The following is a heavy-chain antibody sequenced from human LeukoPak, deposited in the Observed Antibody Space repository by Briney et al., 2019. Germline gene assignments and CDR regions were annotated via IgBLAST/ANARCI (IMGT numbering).Heavy chain of an antibody. CDR1: GGSISSSGYY. CDR3: ARAADTAMAHLRAPYYYYYYMDV. CDR2: IYISGST. J-gene: IGHJ6*03. V-gene: IGHV4-61*02. Sequence: ASETLSLTCTVSGGSISSSGYYWSWIRQPAGKGLEWIGRIYISGSTNYNPSLKSRVTISVDTSKNQFSLKLSSVTAADTAVYYCARAADTAMAHLRAPYYYYYYMDVWGKGTTVTVSS. D-gene: IGHD5-18*01.